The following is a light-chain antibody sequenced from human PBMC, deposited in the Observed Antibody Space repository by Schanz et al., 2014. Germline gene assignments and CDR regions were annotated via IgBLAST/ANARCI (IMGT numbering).Light chain of an antibody. V-gene: IGKV4-1*01. CDR3: QQYYSTPPE. CDR2: WAS. J-gene: IGKJ1*01. Sequence: DIVMTQSPDSLAVSLGERATINCKSSQSVLYTSNNKNFLAWYQHKPGQPPKLLIHWASTRESGVPDRFSGSGSGTGFTLAISTRQAEDAAVYYCQQYYSTPPEFGQGTKVEIK. CDR1: QSVLYTSNNKNF.